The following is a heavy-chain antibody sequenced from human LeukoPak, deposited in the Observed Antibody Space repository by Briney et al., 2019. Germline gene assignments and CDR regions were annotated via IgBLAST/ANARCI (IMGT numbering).Heavy chain of an antibody. D-gene: IGHD1-1*01. CDR1: GDNMSSNSA. V-gene: IGHV6-1*01. J-gene: IGHJ4*02. Sequence: SQTLTLTCAISGDNMSSNSAWSWIRPSPSRGLEWLGRTYYRTKCYNDYSVSVKSRITINPETSKNQFSLQLNSVTPEDTAVYYCARETGYFDYWGQGTLVTVSS. CDR2: TYYRTKCYN. CDR3: ARETGYFDY.